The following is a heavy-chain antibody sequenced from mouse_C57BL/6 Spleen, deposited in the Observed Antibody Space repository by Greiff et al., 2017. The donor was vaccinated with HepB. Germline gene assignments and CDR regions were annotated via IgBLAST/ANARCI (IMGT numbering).Heavy chain of an antibody. V-gene: IGHV1-82*01. CDR1: GYAFSSSW. CDR3: ARRGGSSYYFDY. J-gene: IGHJ2*01. CDR2: IYPGDGDT. Sequence: QVHVKQSGPELVKPGASVKISCKASGYAFSSSWMNWVKQRPGKGLEWIGRIYPGDGDTNYNGKFKGKATLTADKSSSTAYMQLSSLTSEDSAVYFCARRGGSSYYFDYWGQGTTLTVSS. D-gene: IGHD1-1*01.